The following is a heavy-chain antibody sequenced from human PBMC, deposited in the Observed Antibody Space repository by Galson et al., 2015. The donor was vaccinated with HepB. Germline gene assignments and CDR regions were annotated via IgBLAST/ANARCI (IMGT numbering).Heavy chain of an antibody. CDR1: GFTFSDYY. CDR3: ARVYGAARKPGGMDV. CDR2: ISSSGSAI. V-gene: IGHV3-11*01. D-gene: IGHD6-6*01. Sequence: SLRLSCAASGFTFSDYYMSWIRQAPGKGLEWISYISSSGSAIYHSNSVKGRFTISRDNAKNSLFLQMNSLRAEDTAVYYCARVYGAARKPGGMDVWGQGTTVTVSS. J-gene: IGHJ6*02.